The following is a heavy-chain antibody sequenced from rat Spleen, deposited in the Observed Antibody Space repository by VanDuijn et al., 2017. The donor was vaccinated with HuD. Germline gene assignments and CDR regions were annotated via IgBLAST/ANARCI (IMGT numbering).Heavy chain of an antibody. CDR1: GFTFNNYW. J-gene: IGHJ1*01. V-gene: IGHV5-31*01. CDR3: ARSGYYSVDF. D-gene: IGHD4-3*01. Sequence: EVQLVESDGGLVQPGRSLKLSCVASGFTFNNYWMTWIRQAPGKGLEWVASITHTDGNTYYPDSVKGRFTISRDNAKSTLYLQMDSLRSEDTATYYCARSGYYSVDFWGPGTMVTVSS. CDR2: ITHTDGNT.